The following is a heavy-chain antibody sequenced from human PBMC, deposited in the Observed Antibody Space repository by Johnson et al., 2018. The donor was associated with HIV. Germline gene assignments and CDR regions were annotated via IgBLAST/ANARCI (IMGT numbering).Heavy chain of an antibody. CDR3: TTVGLWIGSAAFDF. V-gene: IGHV3-15*01. Sequence: VQLVESGGGVVQPGGSMRLSCAASGFTFSSYWMSWVRQAPGKGLEWVGRIKSKTDDGTTDYAAPVKGRFTISRDDSKDTLYLQMNSLKTEDTAVYYCTTVGLWIGSAAFDFWGQGTMVTVSS. CDR1: GFTFSSYW. J-gene: IGHJ3*01. CDR2: IKSKTDDGTT. D-gene: IGHD2-2*03.